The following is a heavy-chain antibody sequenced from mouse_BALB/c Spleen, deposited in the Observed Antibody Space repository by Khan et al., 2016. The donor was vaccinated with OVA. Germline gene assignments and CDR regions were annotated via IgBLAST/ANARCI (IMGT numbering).Heavy chain of an antibody. J-gene: IGHJ4*01. CDR3: ARWFDGYSSLYAMDY. V-gene: IGHV2-6*02. D-gene: IGHD2-3*01. CDR2: IWSDGST. CDR1: GFSLTSYG. Sequence: VQLKQSGPGLVPPSQSLSITCTVSGFSLTSYGVHWVRQTPGKGLEWLVVIWSDGSTNYNSVLKSRLSISKNNSKSQIFLKMNRLPTDDTAIYSSARWFDGYSSLYAMDYWGQGTSVTVSS.